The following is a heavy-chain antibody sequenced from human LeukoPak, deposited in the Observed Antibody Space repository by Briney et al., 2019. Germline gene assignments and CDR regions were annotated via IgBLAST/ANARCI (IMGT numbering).Heavy chain of an antibody. CDR2: INVYKGNT. Sequence: GASVKVSCKASGYRFATYGISWMRQAPGQGLEWMGWINVYKGNTNYAPKFQGRVNMTTDISTNTAYMELRRLRSDDTAVYYCAIDSPLLVAAGTPDNWGQGTLVTVSS. V-gene: IGHV1-18*01. J-gene: IGHJ4*02. CDR1: GYRFATYG. CDR3: AIDSPLLVAAGTPDN. D-gene: IGHD5-12*01.